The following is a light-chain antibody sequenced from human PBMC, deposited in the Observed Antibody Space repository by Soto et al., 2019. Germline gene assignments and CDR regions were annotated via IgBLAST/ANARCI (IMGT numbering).Light chain of an antibody. Sequence: DIQMAQSPPSLSASVGDRVTISCRASQNITTYLTWYQQEPGKAPKLLIYTTSNLQNGVPSRFSGSGSGTDFTLTITSLQPEDFATYYCQQTYSTPRTFGQGTKVEIK. V-gene: IGKV1-39*01. CDR2: TTS. J-gene: IGKJ1*01. CDR3: QQTYSTPRT. CDR1: QNITTY.